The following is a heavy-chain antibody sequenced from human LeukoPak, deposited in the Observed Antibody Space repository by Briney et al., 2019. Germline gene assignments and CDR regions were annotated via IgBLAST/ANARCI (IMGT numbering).Heavy chain of an antibody. J-gene: IGHJ6*04. V-gene: IGHV3-74*01. CDR2: INSDGSNT. CDR3: ARGYGADV. CDR1: GFNFRTYW. Sequence: QPGGSLRLSCAASGFNFRTYWMHWVRQAPGKGLVWVSRINSDGSNTTYADSVKGRFTVSRDNAMDTLYQQMHSLRAEDTALYFCARGYGADVWGKGTMVTVSS.